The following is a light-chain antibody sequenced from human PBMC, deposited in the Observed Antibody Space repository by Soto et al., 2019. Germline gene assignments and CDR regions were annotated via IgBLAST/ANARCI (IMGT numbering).Light chain of an antibody. J-gene: IGLJ2*01. CDR3: CSYAGSSTVV. CDR1: SSDVGSYNL. CDR2: EGS. Sequence: QSALTQPASVSGSPGQSITISCTGTSSDVGSYNLVSWYQQHPGKAPKLMIYEGSKRPSGFSNRFSGSKSGNTACLTISGLQAEDEADYYCCSYAGSSTVVFGGGTKLTVL. V-gene: IGLV2-23*01.